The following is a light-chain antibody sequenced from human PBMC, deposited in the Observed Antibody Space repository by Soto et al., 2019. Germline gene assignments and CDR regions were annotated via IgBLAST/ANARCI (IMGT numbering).Light chain of an antibody. CDR2: GNS. Sequence: QSLLTQPPSVSGAPGQRVTISCTGSSSNIGAGYDVHWYQQFPGTAPKLLIFGNSDRPSGVPDRFSGSKSGTSASLAITGLQAEDEADYFCQSYDSSLSTYVFGTGTKLTVL. V-gene: IGLV1-40*01. J-gene: IGLJ1*01. CDR3: QSYDSSLSTYV. CDR1: SSNIGAGYD.